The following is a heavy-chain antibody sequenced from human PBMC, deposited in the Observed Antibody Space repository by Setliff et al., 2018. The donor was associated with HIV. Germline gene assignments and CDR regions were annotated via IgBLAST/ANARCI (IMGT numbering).Heavy chain of an antibody. V-gene: IGHV1-8*02. Sequence: ASVKVSCKASGGSFNGQALNWVRQAPGQGLQWMGWMNPSGATGYAQEFQGRVTMTRDTSISTAYMELSSLRSEDTAVYYCARVISGRGRELPDFDYWGQGTQVTVSS. D-gene: IGHD3-10*01. CDR1: GGSFNGQA. J-gene: IGHJ4*02. CDR3: ARVISGRGRELPDFDY. CDR2: MNPSGAT.